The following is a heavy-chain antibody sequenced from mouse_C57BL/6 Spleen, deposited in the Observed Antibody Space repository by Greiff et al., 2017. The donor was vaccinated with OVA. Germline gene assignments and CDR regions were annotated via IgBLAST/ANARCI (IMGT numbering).Heavy chain of an antibody. CDR1: GYAFSSSW. D-gene: IGHD1-1*01. Sequence: QVQLKESGPELVKPGASVKISCKASGYAFSSSWMNWVKQRPGKGLEWIGRIYPGDGDTNYNGKFKGKATLTADKSSSTAYMQLSSLTSEDSAVYFCATYYGSQYYFDYWGQGTTLTVSS. V-gene: IGHV1-82*01. J-gene: IGHJ2*01. CDR3: ATYYGSQYYFDY. CDR2: IYPGDGDT.